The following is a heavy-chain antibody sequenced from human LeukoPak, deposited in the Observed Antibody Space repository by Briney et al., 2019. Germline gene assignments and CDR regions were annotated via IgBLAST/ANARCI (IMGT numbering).Heavy chain of an antibody. V-gene: IGHV1-69*04. Sequence: SVKVSCKASGGTFSSYAISWVRQAPGQGLEWMGRIIPILGIANYAQKFQGRVTITADKSTSTAYMELSSLRSEDTAVYYCARDGGAVAGPYYYYYGMDVWGQGTTVTVSS. CDR3: ARDGGAVAGPYYYYYGMDV. J-gene: IGHJ6*02. CDR1: GGTFSSYA. CDR2: IIPILGIA. D-gene: IGHD6-19*01.